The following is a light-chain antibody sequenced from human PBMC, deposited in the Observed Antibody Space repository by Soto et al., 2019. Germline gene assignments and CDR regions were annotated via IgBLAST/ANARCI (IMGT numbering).Light chain of an antibody. V-gene: IGKV1-39*01. J-gene: IGKJ4*01. Sequence: DIQMTQSPSSLSASVGDRVTITCRASQSISIYLNWYQQKPGKAPKLLIYDATSLQSGVPSRFSGSGSGTDFTLTISSLQPEDFATYYCQQSNSTPLTFGGGTKVEIK. CDR3: QQSNSTPLT. CDR2: DAT. CDR1: QSISIY.